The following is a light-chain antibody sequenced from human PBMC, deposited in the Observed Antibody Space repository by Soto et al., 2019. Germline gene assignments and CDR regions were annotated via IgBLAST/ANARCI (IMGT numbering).Light chain of an antibody. J-gene: IGKJ1*01. CDR2: GAS. CDR1: QSVSSSY. V-gene: IGKV3-20*01. CDR3: QQYNNWPRT. Sequence: EIVLTQSPGTLSLSPGESATLSCRASQSVSSSYIAWYKQRPGQTPSLLIYGASTRATGIPDRVSGSGSGTQFTLTISSLQSEDFAVYYCQQYNNWPRTFGQGTKVDIK.